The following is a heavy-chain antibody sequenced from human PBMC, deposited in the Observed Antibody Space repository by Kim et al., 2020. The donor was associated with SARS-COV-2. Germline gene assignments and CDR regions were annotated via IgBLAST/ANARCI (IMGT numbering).Heavy chain of an antibody. CDR2: IKSKTDGGTT. Sequence: GGSLRLSCAASGFTFSNAWMSWVRQAPGKWLEWVGRIKSKTDGGTTDYAAPVKGRFTISRDDSKNTLYLQMNSLKTEDTAVYYCTTVYGGIHYYDSSGGDDFWGQGTLVTVSS. V-gene: IGHV3-15*01. CDR1: GFTFSNAW. CDR3: TTVYGGIHYYDSSGGDDF. J-gene: IGHJ4*02. D-gene: IGHD3-22*01.